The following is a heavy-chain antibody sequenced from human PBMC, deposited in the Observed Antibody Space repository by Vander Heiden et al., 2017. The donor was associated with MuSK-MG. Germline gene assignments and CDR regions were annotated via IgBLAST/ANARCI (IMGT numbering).Heavy chain of an antibody. CDR2: IYYSGST. Sequence: QLQLQESGPGLVKPSETLSLTCTVSGGSISSSSYYWGWIRQPPGKGLEWIGSIYYSGSTYYNPSLKSRVTISVDTSKNQFSLKLSSVTAADTAVYYCARLLGVRGYCSSTSCLYWYFDLWGRGTLVTVSS. CDR1: GGSISSSSYY. V-gene: IGHV4-39*01. D-gene: IGHD2-2*01. CDR3: ARLLGVRGYCSSTSCLYWYFDL. J-gene: IGHJ2*01.